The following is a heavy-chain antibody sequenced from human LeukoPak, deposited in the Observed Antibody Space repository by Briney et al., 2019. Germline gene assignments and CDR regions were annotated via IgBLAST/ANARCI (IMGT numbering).Heavy chain of an antibody. CDR1: GGSLSSYS. J-gene: IGHJ3*02. Sequence: SDTLSLTCTVSGGSLSSYSWSWIRQPAGKGLEWIGRIYTSGTTNYNPSLKSRVTMSVDTSKNQFSLRLSSVTAADTALYYCARDLVGYCSTISCYGAAFDMWGQGIMVTVSS. V-gene: IGHV4-4*07. CDR3: ARDLVGYCSTISCYGAAFDM. CDR2: IYTSGTT. D-gene: IGHD2-2*03.